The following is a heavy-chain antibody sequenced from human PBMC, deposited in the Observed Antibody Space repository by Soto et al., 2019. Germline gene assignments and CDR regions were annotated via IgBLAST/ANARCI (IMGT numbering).Heavy chain of an antibody. CDR3: AGYCSSTSCYSQGRYYYYYYGMDV. J-gene: IGHJ6*02. D-gene: IGHD2-2*02. V-gene: IGHV3-21*01. CDR1: GFTFSSYS. CDR2: ISSSSSYI. Sequence: GGSLRLSCAASGFTFSSYSMNWVRQAPGKGLEWVSSISSSSSYIYYADSVKGRFTISRDNAKNSLYLQMNSLRAEDTAVYYCAGYCSSTSCYSQGRYYYYYYGMDVWGQGTTVTVSS.